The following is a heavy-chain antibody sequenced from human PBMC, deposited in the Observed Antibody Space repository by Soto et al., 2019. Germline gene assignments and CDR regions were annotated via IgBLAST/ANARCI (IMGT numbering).Heavy chain of an antibody. CDR2: IAYDGSNK. J-gene: IGHJ5*02. Sequence: QVKLVESGGGVVQPGRSRRLSCAAYGFIFSSYAMHWVRQAPGKGLEWVALIAYDGSNKYYSDSVKGRFTISRDNSKNTLYLQMHSLRADDTAVYYCARVSALRAFDPWGQGTLVTVSS. D-gene: IGHD2-15*01. V-gene: IGHV3-30-3*01. CDR3: ARVSALRAFDP. CDR1: GFIFSSYA.